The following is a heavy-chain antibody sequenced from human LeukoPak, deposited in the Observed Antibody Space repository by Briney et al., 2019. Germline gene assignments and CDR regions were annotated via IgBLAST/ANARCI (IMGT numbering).Heavy chain of an antibody. CDR1: GGSITTNTYY. V-gene: IGHV4-39*01. Sequence: SETLSLTCTVSGGSITTNTYYWGWIRQPPGKGLEWIGIIYYSGGTYYNSSLENRVTISVDTSKNQFTLRLTSVTAADTALDYCVRRPVNWGDFYHWGQGTLVTVSS. D-gene: IGHD7-27*01. J-gene: IGHJ4*02. CDR3: VRRPVNWGDFYH. CDR2: IYYSGGT.